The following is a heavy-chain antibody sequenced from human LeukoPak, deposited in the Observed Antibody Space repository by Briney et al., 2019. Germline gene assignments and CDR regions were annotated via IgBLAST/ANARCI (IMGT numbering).Heavy chain of an antibody. V-gene: IGHV3-23*01. D-gene: IGHD3-3*01. Sequence: PGGSLRLSCAASGFTVSSNYMSWVRQAPGKGLEWVSAISGSGGSTYYADSVKGRFTISRDNSKNTLYLQMNSLRAEDTAVYYCAKYTEGYYWADWGQGTLVTVSS. CDR3: AKYTEGYYWAD. CDR2: ISGSGGST. CDR1: GFTVSSNY. J-gene: IGHJ4*02.